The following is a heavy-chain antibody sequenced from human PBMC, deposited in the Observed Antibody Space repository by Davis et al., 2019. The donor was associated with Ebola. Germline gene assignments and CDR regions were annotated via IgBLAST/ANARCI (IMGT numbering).Heavy chain of an antibody. D-gene: IGHD2-2*02. CDR3: ARDRDIVVVPAAIRALGY. V-gene: IGHV1-3*01. J-gene: IGHJ4*02. CDR1: GYTFTSYA. CDR2: INAGNGNT. Sequence: ASVKVSCKASGYTFTSYAMHWVRQAPGQRLEWMGWINAGNGNTKYSQKFQGRVTITRDTSASTAYMELSSLRSEDTAVYYCARDRDIVVVPAAIRALGYWGQGTLVTVSS.